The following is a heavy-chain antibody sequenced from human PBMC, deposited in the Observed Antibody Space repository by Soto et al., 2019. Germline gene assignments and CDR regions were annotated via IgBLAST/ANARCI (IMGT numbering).Heavy chain of an antibody. CDR3: ARARARVFDY. Sequence: PSETLSLTCTVSGGSISSGGYYWSWIRQPPGKGLEWIGEINHSGSTNYNPSLKSRVTISVDTSKNQFSLKLSSVTAADTAVYYCARARARVFDYWGQGTLVTVSS. CDR2: INHSGST. CDR1: GGSISSGGYY. J-gene: IGHJ4*02. V-gene: IGHV4-39*07.